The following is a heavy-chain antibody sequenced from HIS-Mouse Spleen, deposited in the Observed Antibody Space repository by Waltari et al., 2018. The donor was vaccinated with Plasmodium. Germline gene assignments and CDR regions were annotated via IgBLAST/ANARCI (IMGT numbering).Heavy chain of an antibody. CDR1: GFTFSSYS. Sequence: EVQLVESGGGLVKPGGSLRLSCAASGFTFSSYSLTWVRQAQGKGLEWVSYISSSSSTIYYADSVKGRFTISRDNAKNSLYLQMNSLRDEDTAVYYCARVVTIFGVVIDYWGQGTLVTVSS. V-gene: IGHV3-48*02. D-gene: IGHD3-3*01. CDR3: ARVVTIFGVVIDY. J-gene: IGHJ4*02. CDR2: ISSSSSTI.